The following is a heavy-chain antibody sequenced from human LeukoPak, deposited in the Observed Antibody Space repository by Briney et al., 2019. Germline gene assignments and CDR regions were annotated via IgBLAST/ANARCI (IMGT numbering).Heavy chain of an antibody. CDR1: GFTFSSYG. J-gene: IGHJ3*01. CDR2: ISGSGGTI. CDR3: AKRMIRGVNHDAFDL. Sequence: QGGGSLRLSCAASGFTFSSYGMSWVRQAPGKGLEWVSAISGSGGTIYYADSVKGRFTISRDNSKNTLYLRMNSLRAEDTAVYYGAKRMIRGVNHDAFDLWGQGTMVTVSS. D-gene: IGHD3-10*01. V-gene: IGHV3-23*01.